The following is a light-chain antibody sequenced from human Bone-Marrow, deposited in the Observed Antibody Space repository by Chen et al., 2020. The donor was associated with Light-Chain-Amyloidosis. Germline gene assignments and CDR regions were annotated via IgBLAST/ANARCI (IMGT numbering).Light chain of an antibody. J-gene: IGLJ3*02. CDR3: QVWDRGSDRPV. Sequence: SYVLTQPSSVSVAPGQTATIACGGNNIGSTSVHWYQQTPGQAPLLVVYDDSDRPSGIPERLSGSNSGNTATLTISRVDAGDEADYYCQVWDRGSDRPVFGGGTKLTVL. V-gene: IGLV3-21*02. CDR1: NIGSTS. CDR2: DDS.